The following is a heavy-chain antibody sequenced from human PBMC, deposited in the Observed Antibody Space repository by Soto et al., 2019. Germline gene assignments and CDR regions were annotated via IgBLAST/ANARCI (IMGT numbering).Heavy chain of an antibody. V-gene: IGHV1-8*01. CDR1: GYTFTNYD. Sequence: GASVKVSCKTSGYTFTNYDIYWVRQPAAHEHEGVGWMNPNSWDTQYARRLQGRVTMTRDTSKSTAYVDPSSLSSGDAACYFCARQTYYFDSSGYDFDYWGQGTPVTVSS. J-gene: IGHJ4*02. CDR2: MNPNSWDT. D-gene: IGHD3-22*01. CDR3: ARQTYYFDSSGYDFDY.